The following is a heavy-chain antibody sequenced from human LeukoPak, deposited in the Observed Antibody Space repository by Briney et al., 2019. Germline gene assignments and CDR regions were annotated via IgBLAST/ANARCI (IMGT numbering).Heavy chain of an antibody. CDR1: GGTFSSYA. J-gene: IGHJ4*02. D-gene: IGHD2-15*01. CDR3: ARDRSGGSSKMGY. CDR2: IIPIFGTA. V-gene: IGHV1-69*13. Sequence: SVKVSCKASGGTFSSYAISWVRQAPGQGLEWMGGIIPIFGTANYAQKFQGRVTITADESTSTAYMELSSLRSEDTAVYYCARDRSGGSSKMGYWGQGTLVTISS.